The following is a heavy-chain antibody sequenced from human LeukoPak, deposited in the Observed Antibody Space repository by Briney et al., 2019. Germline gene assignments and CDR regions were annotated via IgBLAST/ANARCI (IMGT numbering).Heavy chain of an antibody. J-gene: IGHJ4*02. D-gene: IGHD3-3*01. CDR1: GFTFDDYA. V-gene: IGHV3-43*02. CDR3: AKDTNYDFWSGYPPANPYYFDY. Sequence: GGSLRLSCAASGFTFDDYAMHWVRQAPGKGLEWVSLISGDGGRTYYADSVKGRFTISRDNSKNSLYLQMNSLRTEDTALYYCAKDTNYDFWSGYPPANPYYFDYWGQGTLVTVSS. CDR2: ISGDGGRT.